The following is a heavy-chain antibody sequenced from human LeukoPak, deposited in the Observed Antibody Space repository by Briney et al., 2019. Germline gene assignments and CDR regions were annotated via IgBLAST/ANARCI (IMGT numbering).Heavy chain of an antibody. J-gene: IGHJ6*03. CDR3: ARDLSGQEINYDFWEHYYYYMDV. D-gene: IGHD3-3*01. CDR1: GYSISSGYY. V-gene: IGHV4-38-2*02. Sequence: KTSETLSLTCTVSGYSISSGYYWGWIRQPPGKGLEWIGSIYHSGSTYYNPSLKSRVTISVDTSKNQFSLKLSSVTAADTAVYYCARDLSGQEINYDFWEHYYYYMDVWGKGTTVTVSS. CDR2: IYHSGST.